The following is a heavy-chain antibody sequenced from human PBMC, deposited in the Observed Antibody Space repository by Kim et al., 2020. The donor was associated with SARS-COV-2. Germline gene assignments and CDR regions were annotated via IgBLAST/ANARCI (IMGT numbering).Heavy chain of an antibody. J-gene: IGHJ4*02. Sequence: GGSLRLSCAASGFTFSSYSMNWVRQAPGKGLEWVSYISSSSSTIYYADSVKGRFTISRDNAKNSLYLQMNSLRDEDTAVYYCAREGYRAYFLYCSGGSCYHDFDYWGQGTLVTVSS. D-gene: IGHD2-15*01. CDR3: AREGYRAYFLYCSGGSCYHDFDY. CDR2: ISSSSSTI. CDR1: GFTFSSYS. V-gene: IGHV3-48*02.